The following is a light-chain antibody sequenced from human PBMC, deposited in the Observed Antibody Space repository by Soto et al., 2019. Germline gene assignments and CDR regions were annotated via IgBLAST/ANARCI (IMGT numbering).Light chain of an antibody. Sequence: QSVLTQPPSANGAPGQAVTISCTGTSSDVGGYNYVSWYQQHPGKAPKLMIYEVSERPSGVPDRFSGSKSSNTASLTVSGLQAEDEADYYCSSYAGSNNFVFGTGT. CDR3: SSYAGSNNFV. V-gene: IGLV2-8*01. CDR2: EVS. J-gene: IGLJ1*01. CDR1: SSDVGGYNY.